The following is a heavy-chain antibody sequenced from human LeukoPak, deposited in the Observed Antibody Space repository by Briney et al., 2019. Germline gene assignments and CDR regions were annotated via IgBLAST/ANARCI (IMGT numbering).Heavy chain of an antibody. D-gene: IGHD5-12*01. Sequence: SETLSLTCTVSGGSISSYYWSWIRQPPGKGLEWIGYIYYSGSTNYNPSLKSRVTISVDTSKNQFSLKLGSVTAADTAVYYCARERLKGNWFDPWGQGTLVTVSS. J-gene: IGHJ5*02. CDR2: IYYSGST. CDR1: GGSISSYY. V-gene: IGHV4-59*01. CDR3: ARERLKGNWFDP.